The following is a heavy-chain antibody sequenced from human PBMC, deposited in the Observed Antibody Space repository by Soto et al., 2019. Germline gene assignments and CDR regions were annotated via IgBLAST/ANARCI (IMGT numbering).Heavy chain of an antibody. J-gene: IGHJ6*02. CDR1: GFTFSSYA. Sequence: GGSLRLSCAASGFTFSSYAMSWVRQAPGKGLEWVSAISGSGGSTYYADSVKGRFTISRDNSKNTLYLQMNSLRAEDTAVYYCAKDPSYIVVVVAANYGMDVWGQGTTVTVSS. D-gene: IGHD2-15*01. V-gene: IGHV3-23*01. CDR3: AKDPSYIVVVVAANYGMDV. CDR2: ISGSGGST.